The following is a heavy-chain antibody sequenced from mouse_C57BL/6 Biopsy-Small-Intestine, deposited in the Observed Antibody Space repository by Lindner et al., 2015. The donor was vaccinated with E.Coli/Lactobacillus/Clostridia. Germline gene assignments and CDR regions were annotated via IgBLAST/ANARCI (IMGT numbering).Heavy chain of an antibody. Sequence: VQLQESGPELVKSGASVKISCKASGYSFTGYYMNWVKQSPEKSLEWIGEINPSTGSTTYNQKFRAKATLTVDKSSSTAYMQFKSLTFEDSAVYYCARREVYYFDYWGQGTTLTVSS. J-gene: IGHJ2*01. CDR2: INPSTGST. CDR1: GYSFTGYY. V-gene: IGHV1-42*01. CDR3: ARREVYYFDY.